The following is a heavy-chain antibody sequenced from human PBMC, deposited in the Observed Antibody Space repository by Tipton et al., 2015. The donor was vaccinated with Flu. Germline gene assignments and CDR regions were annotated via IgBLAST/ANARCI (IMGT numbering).Heavy chain of an antibody. V-gene: IGHV4-59*01. Sequence: TLSLTCTASGGSISTYYWSWIRQPPGKGLEWIGYVYYSGSTKYNPSLQSRVTISVDTSKNQFSLILSSVTAADTAVYYCARVPVGARTVLADYWGQGTLVTVSS. CDR3: ARVPVGARTVLADY. J-gene: IGHJ4*02. CDR2: VYYSGST. CDR1: GGSISTYY. D-gene: IGHD1-26*01.